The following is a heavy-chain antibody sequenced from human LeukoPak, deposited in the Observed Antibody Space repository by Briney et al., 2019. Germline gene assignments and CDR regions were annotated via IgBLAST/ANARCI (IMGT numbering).Heavy chain of an antibody. V-gene: IGHV3-74*01. J-gene: IGHJ3*02. CDR3: ASGQIVVVAATGGHDAFDI. CDR2: INSDGSST. CDR1: GFTFSSYW. D-gene: IGHD2-15*01. Sequence: GGSLRLSCAASGFTFSSYWMHWVRQAPGKGLVWVSRINSDGSSTSYADSVRGRFTISRDNAKNTLYLQMNSLRAEDTAVYYCASGQIVVVAATGGHDAFDIWGQGTMVTVSS.